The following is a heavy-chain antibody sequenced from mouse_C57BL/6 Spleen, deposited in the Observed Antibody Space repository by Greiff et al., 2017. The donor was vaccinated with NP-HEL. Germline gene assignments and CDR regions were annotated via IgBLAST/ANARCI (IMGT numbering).Heavy chain of an antibody. Sequence: EVNVVESGGGLVKPGGSLKLSCAASGFTFSSYAMSWVRQTPEKRLEWVATISDGGSYTYYPDNVKGRFTISRDNAKNNLYLQMSHLKSEDTAMYYCAREAYDAHYFDYWGQGTTLTVSS. CDR2: ISDGGSYT. D-gene: IGHD2-3*01. V-gene: IGHV5-4*01. J-gene: IGHJ2*01. CDR3: AREAYDAHYFDY. CDR1: GFTFSSYA.